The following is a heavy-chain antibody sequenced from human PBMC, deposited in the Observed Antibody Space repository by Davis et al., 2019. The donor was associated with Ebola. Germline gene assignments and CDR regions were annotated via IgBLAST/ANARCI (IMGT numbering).Heavy chain of an antibody. V-gene: IGHV1-69*13. CDR2: IIPIFGTA. J-gene: IGHJ4*02. Sequence: SVKVSCKASGGTFSNYTIIWVRQAPGQGLEWMGGIIPIFGTADYAQKFQGRVTITADESSSTAYMQLSSLTSEDTAMYYCARDPMVQTDHIGGGDYWGQGTLVTVSS. CDR3: ARDPMVQTDHIGGGDY. CDR1: GGTFSNYT. D-gene: IGHD3-10*01.